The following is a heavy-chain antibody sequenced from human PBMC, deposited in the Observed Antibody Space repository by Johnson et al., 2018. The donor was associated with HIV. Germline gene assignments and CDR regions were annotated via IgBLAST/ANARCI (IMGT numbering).Heavy chain of an antibody. CDR1: GFTFSSYG. CDR3: AKRSHYGAFDI. D-gene: IGHD1-26*01. V-gene: IGHV3-33*06. Sequence: QVQLLESGGGVVQPGRSLRLSCAASGFTFSSYGMHWVRQAPGKGLEWVAVIWYDGSNKYYADSVKGRFTISRYNSKNTLYLQMNSLKTEDTAIYYCAKRSHYGAFDIWGQGTMVTVSS. J-gene: IGHJ3*02. CDR2: IWYDGSNK.